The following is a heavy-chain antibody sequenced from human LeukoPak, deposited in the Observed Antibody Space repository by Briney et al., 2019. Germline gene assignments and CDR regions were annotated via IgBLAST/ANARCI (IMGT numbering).Heavy chain of an antibody. CDR2: IYYSGST. Sequence: SETLSLTCTVSGGSISSYYWSWIRQPPGKGLEWIGYIYYSGSTNYSPSLKSRVTISVDTSKNQFSLKLSSVTAADTAVYYCARALISDKQSAFDIWGQGTMVTVSS. J-gene: IGHJ3*02. CDR3: ARALISDKQSAFDI. D-gene: IGHD2-21*01. V-gene: IGHV4-59*01. CDR1: GGSISSYY.